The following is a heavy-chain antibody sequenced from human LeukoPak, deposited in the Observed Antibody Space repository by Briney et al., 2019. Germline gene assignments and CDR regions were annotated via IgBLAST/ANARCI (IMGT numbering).Heavy chain of an antibody. D-gene: IGHD6-13*01. CDR3: AKVETAAAATLRGFDY. J-gene: IGHJ4*02. CDR2: IGGSGGST. CDR1: GFTFSSYA. V-gene: IGHV3-23*01. Sequence: GGSLRLSCAASGFTFSSYAMSWVRQAPGKGLEWVSSIGGSGGSTYYADSVKGRFTISRNNSKNTLYLQMNSLRAEDTAVYYCAKVETAAAATLRGFDYWGQGTLVTVSS.